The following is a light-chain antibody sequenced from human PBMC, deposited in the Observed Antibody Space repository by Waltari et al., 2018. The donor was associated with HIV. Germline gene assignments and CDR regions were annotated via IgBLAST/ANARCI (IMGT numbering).Light chain of an antibody. V-gene: IGLV1-44*01. CDR2: SNN. Sequence: QSVLTQPPSASGTPGQRVTISCSGSSSNLGSNPVNWYQQLPGTAPKLLIYSNNQRPSGVADRFSGSKSGTSASLAISGLQSEDEADYYCAAWDDSLNGVVFGGGTKLTVL. CDR3: AAWDDSLNGVV. CDR1: SSNLGSNP. J-gene: IGLJ2*01.